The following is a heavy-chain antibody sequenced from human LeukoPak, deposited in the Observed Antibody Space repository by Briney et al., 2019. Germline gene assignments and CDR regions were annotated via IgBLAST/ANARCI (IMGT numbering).Heavy chain of an antibody. J-gene: IGHJ4*02. CDR2: INPNSGGT. CDR1: GYTFTGYY. Sequence: ASVKVSCKASGYTFTGYYMHWVRQAPGQGLEWMGWINPNSGGTNYAQKFQGRVTMTRDTSISTAYMELSRLRSEDTAVYYCARGGNRWELRGGDFDYWGQGTLVTVSS. D-gene: IGHD1-26*01. CDR3: ARGGNRWELRGGDFDY. V-gene: IGHV1-2*02.